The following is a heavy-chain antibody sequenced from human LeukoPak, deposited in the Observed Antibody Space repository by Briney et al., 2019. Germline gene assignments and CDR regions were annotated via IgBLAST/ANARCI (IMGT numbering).Heavy chain of an antibody. CDR3: VRGGWELDY. J-gene: IGHJ4*02. V-gene: IGHV3-7*01. CDR2: IKEDRTAD. Sequence: GGSLRLSCSASGFSVRDFWMAWVRQAPGKGLEWVAHIKEDRTADYYVDSVKGRFSISKDDGKNSLHLQMNILRVEDTAVYYCVRGGWELDYWGQGTLVTVSS. CDR1: GFSVRDFW. D-gene: IGHD1-1*01.